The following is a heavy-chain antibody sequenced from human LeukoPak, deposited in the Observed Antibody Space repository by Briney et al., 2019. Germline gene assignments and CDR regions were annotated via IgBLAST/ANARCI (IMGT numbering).Heavy chain of an antibody. CDR2: ISYDGSNK. Sequence: PGGSLRLSCAASGFTFSSYAMHWVRQAPGKGLEWVAVISYDGSNKYYADSVKGRFTISRDNSKNTLYLQMNSLRAEHTAVYYCAKDIQWPEPFFDYWGQGTLVTVSS. J-gene: IGHJ4*02. D-gene: IGHD1-14*01. CDR1: GFTFSSYA. V-gene: IGHV3-30-3*01. CDR3: AKDIQWPEPFFDY.